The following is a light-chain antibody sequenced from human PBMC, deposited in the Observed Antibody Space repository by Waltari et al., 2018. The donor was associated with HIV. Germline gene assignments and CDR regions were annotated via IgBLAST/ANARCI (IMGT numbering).Light chain of an antibody. CDR2: EDS. Sequence: QSALTQPASVSGSPGQSITISCTGTSNNGDDYKYVSWYQHHPCKAPKVIIYEDSHRPSGVSNRFSGSKSGNTASLTISGLQPEDEADYFCASYISSSSPEFGGGTKVTVL. J-gene: IGLJ3*02. V-gene: IGLV2-14*01. CDR3: ASYISSSSPE. CDR1: SNNGDDYKY.